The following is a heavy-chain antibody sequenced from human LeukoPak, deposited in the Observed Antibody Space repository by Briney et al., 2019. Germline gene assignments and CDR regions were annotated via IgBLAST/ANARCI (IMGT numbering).Heavy chain of an antibody. D-gene: IGHD2-2*01. CDR2: INPSGGST. CDR3: ARGGIVVVPAAIQDY. Sequence: ASVKVSCKASGYTFTSYYMHWVRQAPGQGLEWMGIINPSGGSTSYAQKFQGRVTMTRDTSTSTVYMELSSLRSEDTAVYYCARGGIVVVPAAIQDYWGQGTLVIVSS. J-gene: IGHJ4*02. CDR1: GYTFTSYY. V-gene: IGHV1-46*03.